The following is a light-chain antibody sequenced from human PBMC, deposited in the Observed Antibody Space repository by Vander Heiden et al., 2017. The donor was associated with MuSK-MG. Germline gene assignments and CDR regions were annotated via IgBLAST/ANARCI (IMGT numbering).Light chain of an antibody. Sequence: QSVLTQPPSVSGAPGQRVTISCTGSSSNIGAGLHVHWFQQLPGTAPRLLIDGDSNRTSGVPDRFSASKSGTSASLAITGLQAEDEADYYCQSYDSSLNGLLFGGGTKLTVL. J-gene: IGLJ2*01. CDR3: QSYDSSLNGLL. CDR2: GDS. V-gene: IGLV1-40*01. CDR1: SSNIGAGLH.